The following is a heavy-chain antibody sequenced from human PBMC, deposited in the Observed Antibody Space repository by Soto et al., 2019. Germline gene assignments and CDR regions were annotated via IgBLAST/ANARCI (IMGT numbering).Heavy chain of an antibody. CDR3: AKDPLGSSPNWSGWFDP. CDR2: ISGSGGST. V-gene: IGHV3-23*01. J-gene: IGHJ5*02. D-gene: IGHD3-3*01. Sequence: GGSLRLSCAASGFTFSSYAMSWVRQAPGKGLEWVSAISGSGGSTYYADSVKGRFTISRDNSKNTLYLQMNSLRAEDTAVYYCAKDPLGSSPNWSGWFDPWGQGTLVTVSS. CDR1: GFTFSSYA.